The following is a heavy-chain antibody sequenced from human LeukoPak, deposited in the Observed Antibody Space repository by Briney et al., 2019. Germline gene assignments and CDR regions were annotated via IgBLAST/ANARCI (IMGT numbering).Heavy chain of an antibody. CDR2: ISSSGSTI. CDR1: GFTFSDYY. CDR3: ARDWVFDSSGQKDY. J-gene: IGHJ4*02. V-gene: IGHV3-11*01. Sequence: GGSLRLSCAASGFTFSDYYMSWIRQAPGKGLEWVSYISSSGSTIYYADSVKGRLTISRDNAKNSLYLQMNSLRAEDTAVYYCARDWVFDSSGQKDYWGQGTLVTVSS. D-gene: IGHD3-22*01.